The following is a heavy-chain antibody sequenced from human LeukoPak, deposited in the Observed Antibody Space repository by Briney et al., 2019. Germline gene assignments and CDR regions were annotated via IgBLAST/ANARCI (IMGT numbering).Heavy chain of an antibody. CDR2: IKQGGSEK. V-gene: IGHV3-7*01. CDR1: GFTFSSYW. D-gene: IGHD2-2*01. J-gene: IGHJ6*02. Sequence: PGGSLRLSCAASGFTFSSYWMSWVRQAPGKGLEWVANIKQGGSEKYYVDSVKGRFTISRDNAKNSLYLQMNSLRAEGTAVYYCARAGSCCSSTSCLDYYYGMDVWGQGTTVTVSS. CDR3: ARAGSCCSSTSCLDYYYGMDV.